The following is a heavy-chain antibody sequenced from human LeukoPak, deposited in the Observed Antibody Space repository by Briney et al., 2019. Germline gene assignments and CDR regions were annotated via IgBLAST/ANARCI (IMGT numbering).Heavy chain of an antibody. CDR2: ISRSGSSI. CDR3: AILGYILTGQFDY. J-gene: IGHJ4*02. CDR1: GFTFSRYE. D-gene: IGHD3-9*01. V-gene: IGHV3-48*03. Sequence: GGSLRLSCAASGFTFSRYEMNWVRQAPGKGLEWVSYISRSGSSIYYADSVKGRFTISRDNGKNSLYLQMNSLRAEDTAVYYCAILGYILTGQFDYWGQGTLVTVSS.